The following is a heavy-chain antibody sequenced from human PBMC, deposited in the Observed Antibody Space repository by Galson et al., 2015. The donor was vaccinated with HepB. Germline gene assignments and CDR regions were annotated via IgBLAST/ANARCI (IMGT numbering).Heavy chain of an antibody. V-gene: IGHV3-21*01. CDR1: GFTFSSYS. J-gene: IGHJ3*02. CDR3: ARDRNGGNFLGSIRRGAHAFDI. Sequence: SLRLSCAASGFTFSSYSMNWVRQAPGKGLEWVSSISSSSSYIYYADSVKGRFTISRDNAKNSLYLQMNSLRAEDTAVCYCARDRNGGNFLGSIRRGAHAFDIWGQGTMVTVSS. CDR2: ISSSSSYI. D-gene: IGHD4-23*01.